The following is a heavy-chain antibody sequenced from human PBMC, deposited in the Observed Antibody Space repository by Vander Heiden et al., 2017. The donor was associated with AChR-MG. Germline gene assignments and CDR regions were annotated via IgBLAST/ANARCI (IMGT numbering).Heavy chain of an antibody. V-gene: IGHV3-48*02. CDR2: ISSSSSTI. CDR1: GFTFSSYS. CDR3: ARGGRGYCSSTSCYSRPNWFDP. J-gene: IGHJ5*02. D-gene: IGHD2-2*01. Sequence: EVQLVASGGGLVQPGGSLRLSCAASGFTFSSYSMNWVRQAPGKGLEWVSYISSSSSTIYDADSVKGRFTISRDNAKNSLYLQMNSLRDEDTAVYYCARGGRGYCSSTSCYSRPNWFDPWGQGTLVTVSS.